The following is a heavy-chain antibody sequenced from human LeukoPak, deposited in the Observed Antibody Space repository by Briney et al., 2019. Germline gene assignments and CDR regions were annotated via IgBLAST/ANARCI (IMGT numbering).Heavy chain of an antibody. V-gene: IGHV4-4*09. CDR1: GGSISSYY. D-gene: IGHD1-1*01. Sequence: KPSETLSLTCTVSGGSISSYYWNWIRQPPGKGLEWIGYIYSSGSTNYNPSLKSRVTISLDTPKNQFSLKLSSVTAADTAVYYCASTSGTTSQPFDYWGQGTLVTVSS. CDR3: ASTSGTTSQPFDY. CDR2: IYSSGST. J-gene: IGHJ4*02.